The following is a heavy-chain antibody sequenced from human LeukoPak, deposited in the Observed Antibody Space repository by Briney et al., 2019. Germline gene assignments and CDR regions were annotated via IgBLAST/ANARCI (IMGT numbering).Heavy chain of an antibody. V-gene: IGHV1-2*02. CDR1: GYTFTGYY. J-gene: IGHJ4*02. D-gene: IGHD3-10*01. CDR3: ARDMVRGVRTGDY. CDR2: INPNSGGT. Sequence: ASVKVSCKASGYTFTGYYMHWVRQAPGQGLEWMGWINPNSGGTNYAQKFQGGVTMTRDTSISTAYMELSRLRSDDTAVYYCARDMVRGVRTGDYWGQGTLVTVSS.